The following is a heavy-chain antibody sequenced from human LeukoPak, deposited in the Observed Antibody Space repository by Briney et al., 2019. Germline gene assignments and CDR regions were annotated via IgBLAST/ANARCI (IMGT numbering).Heavy chain of an antibody. V-gene: IGHV3-48*03. D-gene: IGHD4-17*01. CDR3: ARDQTTAYYFDY. CDR2: ISSSGSTI. J-gene: IGHJ4*02. CDR1: GFTFSSYE. Sequence: GGSLRFSCAASGFTFSSYEMNWVRQAPGKGLEWVSYISSSGSTIYYADSMKGRFTISRDNAKNSLYLQMNSLRAEDTAVYYCARDQTTAYYFDYWGQGTLVTVSS.